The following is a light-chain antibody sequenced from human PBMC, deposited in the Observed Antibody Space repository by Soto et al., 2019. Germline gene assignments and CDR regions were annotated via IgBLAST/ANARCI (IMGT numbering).Light chain of an antibody. CDR1: QDIGND. J-gene: IGKJ1*01. Sequence: IQMTQSPSSLSASVIDRVTITCRASQDIGNDLGWYQQKPGKAPNLLIYAASSLQSGVPSRFSGSGSGTDFTLTISSLQPEDFATYYCLQDYNYPRTFGQGTKVDIK. CDR3: LQDYNYPRT. V-gene: IGKV1-6*02. CDR2: AAS.